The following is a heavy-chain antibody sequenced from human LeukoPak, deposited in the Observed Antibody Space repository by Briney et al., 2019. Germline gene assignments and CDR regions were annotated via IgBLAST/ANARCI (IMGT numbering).Heavy chain of an antibody. CDR1: GFTFSASA. Sequence: QPGGSLKLSCAASGFTFSASAMHWVRQASGKGLEWVGRIRNKANGYETAYAASVKGRFIISRDDSMNTAYLQMNSLKTEDTAVYYCTRLGYCTNGVCYFDYWGQGILVTVSS. CDR3: TRLGYCTNGVCYFDY. D-gene: IGHD2-8*01. J-gene: IGHJ4*02. CDR2: IRNKANGYET. V-gene: IGHV3-73*01.